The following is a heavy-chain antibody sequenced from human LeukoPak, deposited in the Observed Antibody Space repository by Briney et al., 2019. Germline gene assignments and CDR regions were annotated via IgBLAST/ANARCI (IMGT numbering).Heavy chain of an antibody. CDR2: IYYSGST. Sequence: PSETLSLTCTVSGGSISSSSYYWGWLRQPPGKGLEWIGSIYYSGSTYYNPSLKSRVTISVDTSKNQFSLKLSSVTAADTAVYYCARLPVTRYYYYYYMDVWGKGTTVTVSS. D-gene: IGHD4-17*01. J-gene: IGHJ6*03. CDR1: GGSISSSSYY. CDR3: ARLPVTRYYYYYYMDV. V-gene: IGHV4-39*01.